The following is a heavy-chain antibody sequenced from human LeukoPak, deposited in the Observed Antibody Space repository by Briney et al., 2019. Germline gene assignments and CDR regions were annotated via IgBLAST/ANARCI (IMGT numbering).Heavy chain of an antibody. V-gene: IGHV1-69*06. Sequence: SVKVSCKAPGGTFSSYAISWVRQAPGQGLEWMGGIVPIFGTSNYAQKFQGRVTITADKSTSTAYMKLSSLRSDDTAVYYCARDYPYYDNWFDPWGQGTLVTVSS. CDR2: IVPIFGTS. J-gene: IGHJ5*02. CDR1: GGTFSSYA. D-gene: IGHD3-10*01. CDR3: ARDYPYYDNWFDP.